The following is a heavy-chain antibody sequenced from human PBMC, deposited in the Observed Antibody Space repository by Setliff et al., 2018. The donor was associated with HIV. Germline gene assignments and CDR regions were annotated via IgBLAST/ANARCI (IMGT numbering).Heavy chain of an antibody. J-gene: IGHJ4*01. CDR1: GYTFTDRF. V-gene: IGHV1-69-2*01. CDR3: AAGPFNWGQYF. D-gene: IGHD3-16*01. Sequence: ASVKVSCKASGYTFTDRFITWFQRAPGKGLEWMGRRYPRGDGTIYAERFRGRLTLSADMSTNTAYMELDNLKSEDTAMYFCAAGPFNWGQYFWGHGTLVTVSS. CDR2: RYPRGDGT.